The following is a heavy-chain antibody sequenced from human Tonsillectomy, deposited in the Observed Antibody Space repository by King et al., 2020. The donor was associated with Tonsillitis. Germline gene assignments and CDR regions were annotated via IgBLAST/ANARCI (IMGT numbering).Heavy chain of an antibody. Sequence: VQLVESGGALVQPGGSLRLSCAASGFTFSSYWMHWVRQAPGKGLVWVSRINTDATSTSYADSVKGQFTISRDNAKNTLYLQMNSLRAEDTAVYYCARGRRAATTWDYSYGMDVWGQGTTVTVSS. D-gene: IGHD1-26*01. CDR2: INTDATST. CDR3: ARGRRAATTWDYSYGMDV. V-gene: IGHV3-74*01. CDR1: GFTFSSYW. J-gene: IGHJ6*02.